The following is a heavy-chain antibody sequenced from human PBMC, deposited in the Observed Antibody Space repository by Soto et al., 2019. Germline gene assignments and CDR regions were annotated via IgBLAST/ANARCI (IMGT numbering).Heavy chain of an antibody. J-gene: IGHJ4*02. Sequence: GASVKVSCTASGGTFSSYAISWVRQAPGQGLEWMGGIIPIFGTANYAQKFQGRVTITADESTSTAYMELSSLRSEDTAVYYCARGFDNWQFDYWGQGTLVTVSS. CDR3: ARGFDNWQFDY. V-gene: IGHV1-69*13. CDR2: IIPIFGTA. CDR1: GGTFSSYA. D-gene: IGHD1-20*01.